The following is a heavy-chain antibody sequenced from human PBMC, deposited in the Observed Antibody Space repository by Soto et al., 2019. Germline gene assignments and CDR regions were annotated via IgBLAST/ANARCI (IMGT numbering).Heavy chain of an antibody. Sequence: GGSLRLSCAASGFTFSSYAMSWVRQAPGKGLEWVSAISGSGGSTYYADSVKGRFSTSRDDSKNTLYLQMNSLRAEDTAVYYCARENYYYGMDVWGQGTTVTVSS. J-gene: IGHJ6*02. CDR3: ARENYYYGMDV. CDR1: GFTFSSYA. CDR2: ISGSGGST. V-gene: IGHV3-23*01. D-gene: IGHD1-26*01.